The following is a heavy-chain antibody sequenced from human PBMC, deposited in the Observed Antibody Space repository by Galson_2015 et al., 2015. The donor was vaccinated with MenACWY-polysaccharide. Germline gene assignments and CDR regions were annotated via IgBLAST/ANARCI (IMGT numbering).Heavy chain of an antibody. J-gene: IGHJ1*01. CDR2: IYYSGRT. Sequence: LTCTVSGGSISSGDSYWSWIRQSPGKGLEWIGYIYYSGRTNYGPSLKSRATVSLDTSKNQFSLKLSFVTAADTAVYYCASLPLGNCGSVSCYGYFHHWGQGTLVTVSS. V-gene: IGHV4-30-4*01. CDR3: ASLPLGNCGSVSCYGYFHH. CDR1: GGSISSGDSY. D-gene: IGHD2-2*01.